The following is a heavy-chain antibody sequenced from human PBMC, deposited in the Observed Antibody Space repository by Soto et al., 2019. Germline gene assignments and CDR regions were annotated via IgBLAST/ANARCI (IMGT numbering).Heavy chain of an antibody. D-gene: IGHD3-9*01. V-gene: IGHV3-23*01. Sequence: EVQLLESGGGLVQPGGSLRLSCGASGFTFSSYAMSWVRQAPGKGLEWVSAISDSGGSTYYADSVKGRFTISRDNSKNTLYLQMNSLRAEDTAVYYCAKDLYHYDILTGPSGYWGQGTLVTVSS. CDR2: ISDSGGST. CDR3: AKDLYHYDILTGPSGY. CDR1: GFTFSSYA. J-gene: IGHJ4*02.